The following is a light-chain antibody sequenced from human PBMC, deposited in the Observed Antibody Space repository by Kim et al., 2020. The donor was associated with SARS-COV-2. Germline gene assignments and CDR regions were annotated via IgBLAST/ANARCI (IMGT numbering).Light chain of an antibody. Sequence: APVEDRVTITCRASQGISNYVAWYQQKPGKVPKLLIYAASTLQAGVPSRCSGSGSGADFTLTISSLQPEDVATYYCQKYNSAPPTFGQGTRVEIK. CDR1: QGISNY. V-gene: IGKV1-27*01. J-gene: IGKJ1*01. CDR3: QKYNSAPPT. CDR2: AAS.